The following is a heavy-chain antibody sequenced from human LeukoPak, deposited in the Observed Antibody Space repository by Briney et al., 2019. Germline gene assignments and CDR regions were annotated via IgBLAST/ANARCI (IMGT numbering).Heavy chain of an antibody. D-gene: IGHD3-10*01. CDR2: ISERGGSK. CDR3: AKRGVVIRGLLVIGYHQEAYHYDF. Sequence: GGSLRLSCVVSGISLSNYAMTWVRQAPGKGLEWVSYISERGGSKTYADSVKGRFTISRDTSLNTLYLQMNNLRAEDTAVYFCAKRGVVIRGLLVIGYHQEAYHYDFWGQGVLVTVSS. J-gene: IGHJ4*02. CDR1: GISLSNYA. V-gene: IGHV3-23*01.